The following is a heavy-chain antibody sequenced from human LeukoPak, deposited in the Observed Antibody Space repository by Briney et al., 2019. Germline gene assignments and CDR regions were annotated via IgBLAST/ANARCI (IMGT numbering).Heavy chain of an antibody. Sequence: SETLSLTCTVSSGSISSYYWSWIRQPPGKGLEWIGYIYYSGSTNYNPSLKSRVTISVDTSKNQFSLKLSSVTAADTAVYYCARVVTGTTFAFDIWGQGTMVTVSS. CDR3: ARVVTGTTFAFDI. J-gene: IGHJ3*02. V-gene: IGHV4-59*01. CDR2: IYYSGST. D-gene: IGHD1-7*01. CDR1: SGSISSYY.